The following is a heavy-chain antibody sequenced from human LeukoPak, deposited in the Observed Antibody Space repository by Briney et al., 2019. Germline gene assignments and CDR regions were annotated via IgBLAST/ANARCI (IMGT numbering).Heavy chain of an antibody. CDR2: ISSSSSYI. D-gene: IGHD3-16*02. J-gene: IGHJ4*02. CDR1: GFTLSSYS. Sequence: PGGSLRLSCAASGFTLSSYSMNWFRQAPGKGLEWFSSISSSSSYIYYADSVKGRFTISRDNAKNSLYLQMNSLRAEDTAVYYCARDSSTGYPDYWGQGTLVTVSS. CDR3: ARDSSTGYPDY. V-gene: IGHV3-21*01.